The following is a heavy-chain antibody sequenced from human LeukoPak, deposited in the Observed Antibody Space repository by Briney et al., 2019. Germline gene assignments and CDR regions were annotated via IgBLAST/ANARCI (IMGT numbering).Heavy chain of an antibody. CDR2: IAPSDSYT. Sequence: GESLKISCNGSGYSFTSYWISWGRQIPGKGLGWRGRIAPSDSYTTNSPYCQGHVNIPADKSIGTAYLQWSSLKASDTAMYYCAKGGVPYYSSGYYWSAGNWFDPWGQGTLVTVSS. D-gene: IGHD3-22*01. CDR1: GYSFTSYW. CDR3: AKGGVPYYSSGYYWSAGNWFDP. V-gene: IGHV5-10-1*01. J-gene: IGHJ5*02.